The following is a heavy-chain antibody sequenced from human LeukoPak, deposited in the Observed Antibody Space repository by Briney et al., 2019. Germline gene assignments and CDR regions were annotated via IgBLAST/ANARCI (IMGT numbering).Heavy chain of an antibody. V-gene: IGHV4-34*01. J-gene: IGHJ5*02. Sequence: PSETLSLTCAVYGGSFSGYYWSWIRQPPGKGLEWIGEINHSGSTNYNPSLKSRVTISVDTSKNQFSLKLSSVTAADTAVYYCARANTAFGESWFDPCGQGTLVTVSS. CDR1: GGSFSGYY. CDR3: ARANTAFGESWFDP. CDR2: INHSGST. D-gene: IGHD3-10*01.